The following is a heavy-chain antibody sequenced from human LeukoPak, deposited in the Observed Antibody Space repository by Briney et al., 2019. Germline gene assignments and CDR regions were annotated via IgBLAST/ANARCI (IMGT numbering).Heavy chain of an antibody. V-gene: IGHV3-23*01. J-gene: IGHJ4*02. Sequence: GGSLRLSCAASGFTLSSYAMSWVRQAPGKGLEWVSAISSGGGSTYYADSVKGRFTVSRDTSKNTLYLQLNSLRAEDTAVYYCAKERSSGWYSAFDYWGQGTLVAVSS. CDR1: GFTLSSYA. D-gene: IGHD6-19*01. CDR2: ISSGGGST. CDR3: AKERSSGWYSAFDY.